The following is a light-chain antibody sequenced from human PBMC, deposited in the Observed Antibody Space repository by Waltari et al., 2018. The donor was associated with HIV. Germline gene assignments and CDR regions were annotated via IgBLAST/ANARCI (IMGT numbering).Light chain of an antibody. J-gene: IGLJ2*01. Sequence: QTVVTQEPSLTVSPGGTVTLTCASSTGAVTSGHCPYWFQRRPGQAPKTLIYDTTNRHPWTPSRFSGTLLGGKAALTLSGAQFEDEADYFCLLSFNGVVVFGGGTTLTVL. V-gene: IGLV7-46*01. CDR3: LLSFNGVVV. CDR1: TGAVTSGHC. CDR2: DTT.